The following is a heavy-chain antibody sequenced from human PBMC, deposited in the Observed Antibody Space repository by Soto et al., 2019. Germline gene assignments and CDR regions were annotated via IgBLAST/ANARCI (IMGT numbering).Heavy chain of an antibody. Sequence: GAAVKGSCQASGYTFTGYYMHWVRQAPGQGLEWMGWINPNSGGTNYAQKFQGRVTMTRDTSISTAYMELSRLRSDDTAVYYCARDYYYGSGSYYQPLGAFDIWGQGTMVTVSS. V-gene: IGHV1-2*02. CDR3: ARDYYYGSGSYYQPLGAFDI. CDR2: INPNSGGT. CDR1: GYTFTGYY. J-gene: IGHJ3*02. D-gene: IGHD3-10*01.